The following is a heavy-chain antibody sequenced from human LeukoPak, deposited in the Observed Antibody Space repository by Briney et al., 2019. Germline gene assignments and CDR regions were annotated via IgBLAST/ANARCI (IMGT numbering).Heavy chain of an antibody. V-gene: IGHV4-59*01. J-gene: IGHJ3*02. D-gene: IGHD1-26*01. CDR3: ARDHAGQIVGATSGAFDI. CDR1: GGSISSYY. CDR2: IYYSGST. Sequence: PSETLSLTCTVSGGSISSYYWSWIRQPPGKGLEWIGYIYYSGSTNYNPSLKSRVTISVDTSKNQFSLKLSSVTAADTAVYYCARDHAGQIVGATSGAFDIWGQGTMVTVSS.